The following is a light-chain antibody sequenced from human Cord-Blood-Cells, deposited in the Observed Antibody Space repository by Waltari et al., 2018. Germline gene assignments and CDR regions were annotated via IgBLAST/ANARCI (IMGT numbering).Light chain of an antibody. V-gene: IGKV3-15*01. CDR1: QSVSSN. CDR3: QQYNNWPPLT. J-gene: IGKJ4*01. Sequence: EIVMTQSPATRSLSPGERATLSCRASQSVSSNLAWYQQKPGQAPRLLIYGASTRATGIPARFSGSGSGTEFTLTISSLQSEDFAVYYCQQYNNWPPLTFGGGTKVEIK. CDR2: GAS.